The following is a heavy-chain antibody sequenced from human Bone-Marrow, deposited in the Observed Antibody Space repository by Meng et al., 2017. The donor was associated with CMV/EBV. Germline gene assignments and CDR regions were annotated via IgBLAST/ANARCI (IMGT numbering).Heavy chain of an antibody. CDR2: IYSGGST. CDR1: GFTVSSNY. V-gene: IGHV3-53*01. CDR3: ASNICDSTTCPLDN. J-gene: IGHJ4*02. D-gene: IGHD2/OR15-2a*01. Sequence: GESLKISCAASGFTVSSNYMSWVRQAPGKGLEWVSVIYSGGSTYYADSVKGRFAISRDNARNSLYLQMNSLRAEDTAVYYCASNICDSTTCPLDNWGQGTLVTVSS.